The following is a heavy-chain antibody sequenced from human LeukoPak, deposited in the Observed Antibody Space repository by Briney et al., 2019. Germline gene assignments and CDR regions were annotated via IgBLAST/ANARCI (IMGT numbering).Heavy chain of an antibody. CDR3: ARENYYDSSGYSEGMDV. CDR1: GGSISDHY. D-gene: IGHD3-22*01. J-gene: IGHJ6*02. Sequence: SETLSLTCTVSGGSISDHYLSWIRQPSGKGLEWIGRMYVSGTTNYNPSLRSRVTMSMDTSKNQFSLRLRSVTAADTAVYYCARENYYDSSGYSEGMDVWAKGPRSPS. V-gene: IGHV4-4*07. CDR2: MYVSGTT.